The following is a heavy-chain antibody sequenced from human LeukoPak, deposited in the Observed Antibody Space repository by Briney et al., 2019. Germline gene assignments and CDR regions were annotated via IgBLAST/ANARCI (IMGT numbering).Heavy chain of an antibody. CDR2: ISTTSYYI. CDR3: ARDASGSSTGLIDS. J-gene: IGHJ4*02. D-gene: IGHD1-26*01. V-gene: IGHV3-21*01. CDR1: GFTLRSYG. Sequence: PGGSLRLSCVATGFTLRSYGMNWVRQAPGKGLEWNSYISTTSYYIYYADSVKGRFTISRDDDKNSLYLQMNSLRAEDTAVYYCARDASGSSTGLIDSWGQGTLVTVSS.